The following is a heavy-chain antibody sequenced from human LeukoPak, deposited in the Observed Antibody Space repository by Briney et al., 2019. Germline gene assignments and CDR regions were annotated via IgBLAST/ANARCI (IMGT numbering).Heavy chain of an antibody. Sequence: ASVKVSCKASGYTFTDHYILWVRQAPGRGLEWMGRINPHSGDTNSAQKFQGRVTMTRDTSTSTVYMELSSLRSEDTAVYYCARVPLYSSGWYVFDYWGQGTLVTVSS. J-gene: IGHJ4*02. V-gene: IGHV1-2*06. CDR2: INPHSGDT. CDR1: GYTFTDHY. CDR3: ARVPLYSSGWYVFDY. D-gene: IGHD6-19*01.